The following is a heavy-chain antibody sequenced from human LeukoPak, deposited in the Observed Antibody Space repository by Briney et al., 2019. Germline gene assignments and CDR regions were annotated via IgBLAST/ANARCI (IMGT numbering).Heavy chain of an antibody. D-gene: IGHD6-13*01. V-gene: IGHV4-59*01. CDR3: ARGYSSSWYYYYYYMDV. J-gene: IGHJ6*03. Sequence: SETLSLTCTVSGGSISSYYWSWVRQPPGKGLEWIGYIYYSGSTNYNPSLKSRVTISVDTSKNQFSLKLSSVTAADTAVYYCARGYSSSWYYYYYYMDVWGKGTTVTISS. CDR2: IYYSGST. CDR1: GGSISSYY.